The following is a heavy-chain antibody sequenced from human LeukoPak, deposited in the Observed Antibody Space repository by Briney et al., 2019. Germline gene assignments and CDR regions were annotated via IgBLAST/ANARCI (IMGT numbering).Heavy chain of an antibody. J-gene: IGHJ3*02. CDR2: INPNSGGT. Sequence: GASVKVSGNASGYTFAGYYMHWVRQAPEQGLEWMGWINPNSGGTNYAQKFQGRVTMTRDTSISTAYMELSRLRSDDTAVYYCARDLKQWLVGDDAFDIWGQGTMVTVSS. CDR1: GYTFAGYY. V-gene: IGHV1-2*02. CDR3: ARDLKQWLVGDDAFDI. D-gene: IGHD6-19*01.